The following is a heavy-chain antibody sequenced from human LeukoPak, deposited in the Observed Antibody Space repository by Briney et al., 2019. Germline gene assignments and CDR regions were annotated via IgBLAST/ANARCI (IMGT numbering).Heavy chain of an antibody. D-gene: IGHD3-22*01. Sequence: SETLSLTCTVSGGSITNYYWSWIRQPPGKGLEWLGYIYYTGATKYNPSLESRVTISVDTSKSQYSLQLSSVTAADTAVYYCTRDAEISGYTWYNWFDPWGQGILVTVSS. CDR3: TRDAEISGYTWYNWFDP. CDR2: IYYTGAT. CDR1: GGSITNYY. J-gene: IGHJ5*02. V-gene: IGHV4-59*01.